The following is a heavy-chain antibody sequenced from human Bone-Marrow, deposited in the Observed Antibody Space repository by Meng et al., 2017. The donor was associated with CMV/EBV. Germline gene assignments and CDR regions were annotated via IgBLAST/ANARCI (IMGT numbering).Heavy chain of an antibody. D-gene: IGHD3-10*01. Sequence: FRCGRYAMHWVRQAPGKGLEWVAVIAYDGSNKYCEDSVKGRFTISRDNSKNTLYLQMNSLRAEDTAVYYCAKAFYGSGSYYLGRPDYWGQGTLVTVSS. CDR1: FRCGRYA. J-gene: IGHJ4*02. CDR2: IAYDGSNK. V-gene: IGHV3-30-3*02. CDR3: AKAFYGSGSYYLGRPDY.